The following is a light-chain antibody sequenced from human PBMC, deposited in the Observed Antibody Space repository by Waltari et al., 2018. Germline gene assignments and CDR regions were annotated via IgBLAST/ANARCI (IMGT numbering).Light chain of an antibody. CDR3: QQYNDWPNT. Sequence: EIVLTQSPATLSVSPGERVTLSCRASQSVSSNLAWYKQKPGQAPRLLIYATTTRATGFPARFGGSRSGTEFTLTISSLQSEDFAIYYCQQYNDWPNTFGQGTKLEIK. J-gene: IGKJ2*01. CDR2: ATT. CDR1: QSVSSN. V-gene: IGKV3-15*01.